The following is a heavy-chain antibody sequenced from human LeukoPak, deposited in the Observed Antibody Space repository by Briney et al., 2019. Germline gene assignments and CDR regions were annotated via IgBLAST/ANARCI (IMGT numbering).Heavy chain of an antibody. CDR3: ARWTTVTRAFDF. Sequence: SETLSLTCGVNGGSFSGYSWSWIRQSSGKGLEWIGEINYSRSTNYNPSLKSRVSISIDTSKNQFSLKLSSVTAADTAVYYCARWTTVTRAFDFWGQGTLVTVSS. D-gene: IGHD4-17*01. J-gene: IGHJ4*02. CDR1: GGSFSGYS. CDR2: INYSRST. V-gene: IGHV4-34*01.